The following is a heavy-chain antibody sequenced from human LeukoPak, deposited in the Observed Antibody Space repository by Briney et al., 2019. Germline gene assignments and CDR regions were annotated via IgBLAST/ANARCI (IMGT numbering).Heavy chain of an antibody. J-gene: IGHJ4*02. D-gene: IGHD3-22*01. CDR1: GLTFSSYA. V-gene: IGHV3-30*04. CDR3: ARDLRSSGYYAFDY. Sequence: PGGSLRPSCAASGLTFSSYAMHWVRQAPGKGLEWVALISYDGSNKYYADSVKARFIISRDNSKNTVYLQMNSLRAEDTAVYYCARDLRSSGYYAFDYWGQGTLATVSS. CDR2: ISYDGSNK.